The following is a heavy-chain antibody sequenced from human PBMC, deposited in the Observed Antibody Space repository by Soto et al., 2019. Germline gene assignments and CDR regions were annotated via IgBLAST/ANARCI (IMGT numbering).Heavy chain of an antibody. CDR2: IYYSGST. Sequence: PSETLSLTCTVSGGSISSGDYYWSWIRQPPGKGLEWIGYIYYSGSTYYNPSLKSRVTISVDTSKNQFSLKLSSVTAADTAVYYCARSLYYYDSIHAWASDYSGQAPLVTLAS. J-gene: IGHJ4*02. V-gene: IGHV4-30-4*01. D-gene: IGHD3-22*01. CDR1: GGSISSGDYY. CDR3: ARSLYYYDSIHAWASDY.